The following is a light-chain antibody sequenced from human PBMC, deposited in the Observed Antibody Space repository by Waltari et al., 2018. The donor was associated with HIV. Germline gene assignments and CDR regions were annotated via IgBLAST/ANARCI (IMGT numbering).Light chain of an antibody. CDR1: TIDVGFYDY. Sequence: QSALTQPPSVSGSPRQSVSISSSGPTIDVGFYDYVSWYQQYPGNAPKLIIFDVNQRPSGVPERFSGSKSGNTASLTISGLQTEDEADYFCCAYAAGHVSYVFGNGTAVAVL. CDR3: CAYAAGHVSYV. V-gene: IGLV2-11*01. CDR2: DVN. J-gene: IGLJ1*01.